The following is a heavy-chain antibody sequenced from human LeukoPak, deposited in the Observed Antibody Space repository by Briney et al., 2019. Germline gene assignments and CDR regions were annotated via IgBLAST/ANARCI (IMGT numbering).Heavy chain of an antibody. CDR3: ARGYSSAWYWFDP. CDR2: IYSGGST. J-gene: IGHJ5*02. D-gene: IGHD6-19*01. Sequence: GGSLRLSCAASGFTVSSNYMSWVRQAPGKGLEWVSVIYSGGSTYAGSVKGRVTISRDNSKDTLYLQMNSLRAEDTAVSYCARGYSSAWYWFDPWGQGTLVTVSS. CDR1: GFTVSSNY. V-gene: IGHV3-53*01.